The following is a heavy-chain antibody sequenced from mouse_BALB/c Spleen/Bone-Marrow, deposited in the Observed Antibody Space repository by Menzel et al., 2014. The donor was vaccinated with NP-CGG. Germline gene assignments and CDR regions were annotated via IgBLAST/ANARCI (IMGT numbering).Heavy chain of an antibody. Sequence: EVKLQESGAELVKPGASVKLSCTASGFNIKDTYMHWVKQRPEQGLEWTGRIDPANGNTKYDPKFQGKATITADTSSNTAYLQLSSLTSEDTAVYYCARPGGYGNYLAWFAYWGQGTLVTVSA. D-gene: IGHD2-10*02. V-gene: IGHV14-3*02. CDR1: GFNIKDTY. CDR3: ARPGGYGNYLAWFAY. CDR2: IDPANGNT. J-gene: IGHJ3*01.